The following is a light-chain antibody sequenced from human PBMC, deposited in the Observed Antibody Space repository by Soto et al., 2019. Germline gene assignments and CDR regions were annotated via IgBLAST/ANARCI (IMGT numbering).Light chain of an antibody. CDR1: QSVSSNY. CDR2: GAS. J-gene: IGKJ1*01. CDR3: QQYENSPWT. V-gene: IGKV3-20*01. Sequence: EIVSTQSPGTLSLSPGERATLSCRASQSVSSNYLGWYQQKPGQAPRLLIYGASSRATGIPDRFSGSGSGTDFILTITRLEPEDFAVYYCQQYENSPWTFGQGTKVEIK.